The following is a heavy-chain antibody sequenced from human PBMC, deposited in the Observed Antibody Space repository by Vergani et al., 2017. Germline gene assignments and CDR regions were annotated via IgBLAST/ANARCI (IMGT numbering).Heavy chain of an antibody. CDR2: ISDDGTQK. CDR3: ATKSXGTPGCQIGYFRE. V-gene: IGHV3-30*03. Sequence: QVHLVESGGGVVQPGRSLILSCVVSGFTSSYYGMHWVRQAPGKGLEWVAVISDDGTQKYYADSVKGRFTISRDNSKSTLYLQMNSLRTEDTAVYYCATKSXGTPGCQIGYFREWGQGTLVTVSS. D-gene: IGHD1-1*01. J-gene: IGHJ1*01. CDR1: GFTSSYYG.